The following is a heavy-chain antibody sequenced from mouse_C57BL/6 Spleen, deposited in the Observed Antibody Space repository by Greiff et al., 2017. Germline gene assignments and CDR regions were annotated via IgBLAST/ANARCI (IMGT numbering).Heavy chain of an antibody. D-gene: IGHD2-4*01. CDR1: GYTFTDYE. CDR3: TRLGDYGR. CDR2: IDPETGGT. J-gene: IGHJ2*01. V-gene: IGHV1-15*01. Sequence: QVQLQQSGAELVRPGASVTLSCKASGYTFTDYEMHWVKQTPVHGLEWIGAIDPETGGTAYNQKFTGKAILTADKSSSTAYMELRSLTSEDAAVYYCTRLGDYGRGGQGTTLTVSS.